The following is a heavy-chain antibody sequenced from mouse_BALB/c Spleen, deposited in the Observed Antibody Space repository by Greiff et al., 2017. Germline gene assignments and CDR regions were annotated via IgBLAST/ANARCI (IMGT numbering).Heavy chain of an antibody. V-gene: IGHV1S16*01. D-gene: IGHD6-2*01. CDR1: GYTSISYW. CDR3: SLSESGLRLSWFAY. Sequence: QDELLQPGAGGVKPGASAQLFCKASGYTSISYWMLWANLRPGQGFAWIGEINPSNGGTNYNEKFKRKATLTVDKSSSTEYMQLSSLTSEDSAVSSCSLSESGLRLSWFAYWGQGTLVTVSA. J-gene: IGHJ3*01. CDR2: INPSNGGT.